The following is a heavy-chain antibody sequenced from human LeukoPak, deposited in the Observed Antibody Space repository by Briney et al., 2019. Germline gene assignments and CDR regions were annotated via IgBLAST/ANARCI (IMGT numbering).Heavy chain of an antibody. J-gene: IGHJ4*02. CDR2: ISDSGDYT. Sequence: GGSLRLSCAASGFTFSDYYMSWIRQPPGQGLEWVSVISDSGDYTSYADSVRGRFTISRDNSRNTLYLQMISLRPEDTAVYYCAKDTSIGKYCTNGVCSPFDYWGQGTLVTVSS. CDR1: GFTFSDYY. CDR3: AKDTSIGKYCTNGVCSPFDY. D-gene: IGHD2-8*01. V-gene: IGHV3-23*01.